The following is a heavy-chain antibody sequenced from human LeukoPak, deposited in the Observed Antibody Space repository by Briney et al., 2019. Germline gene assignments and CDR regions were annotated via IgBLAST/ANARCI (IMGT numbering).Heavy chain of an antibody. CDR2: MNPNSGNT. CDR1: GYTFTSYD. V-gene: IGHV1-8*01. CDR3: ARGDDYTGGYGMDV. Sequence: ASVKVSCKASGYTFTSYDINWVRQATGQGLEWMGWMNPNSGNTGYAQKFQGRVTMTRNTSISTAYMELSSLRSEDTAVYYCARGDDYTGGYGMDVWGQGTTVIVSS. D-gene: IGHD2-8*02. J-gene: IGHJ6*02.